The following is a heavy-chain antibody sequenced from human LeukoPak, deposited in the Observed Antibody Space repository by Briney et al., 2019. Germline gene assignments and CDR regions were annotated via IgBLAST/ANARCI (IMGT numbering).Heavy chain of an antibody. CDR1: GGTFSSYA. CDR3: ARDHHHWWEQQPYNWFDP. D-gene: IGHD1-26*01. Sequence: SVKVSCKASGGTFSSYAISWVRQAPGRGLEWMGRIIPILGIANYAQKFQGRVTITADKSTSTAYMELSSLRSEDTAVYYCARDHHHWWEQQPYNWFDPWGQGTLVTVSS. V-gene: IGHV1-69*04. CDR2: IIPILGIA. J-gene: IGHJ5*02.